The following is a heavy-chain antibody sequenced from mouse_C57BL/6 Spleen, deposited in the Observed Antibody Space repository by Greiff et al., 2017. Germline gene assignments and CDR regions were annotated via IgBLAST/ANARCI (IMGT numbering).Heavy chain of an antibody. CDR3: ARGPYYYGSSYEDY. D-gene: IGHD1-1*01. CDR1: GYTFTSYW. J-gene: IGHJ2*01. CDR2: IYPSDSET. V-gene: IGHV1-61*01. Sequence: QVQLQQPGAELVRPGSSVKLSCKASGYTFTSYWLDWVKQRPGQGLEWIGNIYPSDSETHYNQKFKDKATLTVDKSSSTAYMQLSSLTSEDSAVYYCARGPYYYGSSYEDYWGQGTTLTVSS.